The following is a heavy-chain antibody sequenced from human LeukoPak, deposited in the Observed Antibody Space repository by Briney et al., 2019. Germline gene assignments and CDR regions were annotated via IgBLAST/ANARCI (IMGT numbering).Heavy chain of an antibody. D-gene: IGHD2-21*02. J-gene: IGHJ4*02. Sequence: SGPTLVNPTQTLTLTCTFSGFSLSTSGMRVSWIRHPPGKALEWLPRIDWVDDKFYSTSLKTRLTISKDTSKNQVVLTMTNMDPVDTATYYCARTPYCGGDCYVDYWGQGTLVTVSS. CDR1: GFSLSTSGMR. CDR2: IDWVDDK. V-gene: IGHV2-70*04. CDR3: ARTPYCGGDCYVDY.